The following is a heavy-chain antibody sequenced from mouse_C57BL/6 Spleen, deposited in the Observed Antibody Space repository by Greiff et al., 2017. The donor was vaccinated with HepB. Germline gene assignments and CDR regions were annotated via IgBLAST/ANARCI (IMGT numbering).Heavy chain of an antibody. J-gene: IGHJ4*01. Sequence: VKLQKPGTELVKPGASGKLSCKASGYTFTSYWMNWGKQRPGQGLEGIGNINPGNGGTNYKEKFKSKATLTVYKSSNTAYMQLRSLTSADSAVYYCASAILGQLSLRYAMDYWGQGTSVTVSS. CDR2: INPGNGGT. CDR3: ASAILGQLSLRYAMDY. D-gene: IGHD3-2*02. V-gene: IGHV1-53*01. CDR1: GYTFTSYW.